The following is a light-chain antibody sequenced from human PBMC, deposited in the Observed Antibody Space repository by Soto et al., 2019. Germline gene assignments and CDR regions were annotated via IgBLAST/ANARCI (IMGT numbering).Light chain of an antibody. V-gene: IGKV3-11*01. CDR3: QQRSNWPLT. J-gene: IGKJ4*01. Sequence: EIVLTHSPATLSLSPGERATLSCRASQSVSSFLAWYQQKPGQAPRLLIYDASNRATGIPARFSGSGSGTDFTLTIRSLEPEEFAVYYCQQRSNWPLTFGGGTKVEIK. CDR2: DAS. CDR1: QSVSSF.